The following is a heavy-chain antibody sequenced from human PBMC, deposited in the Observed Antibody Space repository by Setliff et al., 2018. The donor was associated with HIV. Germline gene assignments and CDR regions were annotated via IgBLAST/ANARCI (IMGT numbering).Heavy chain of an antibody. J-gene: IGHJ4*02. V-gene: IGHV4-61*05. CDR2: IYYTGRT. CDR3: VRHLLDYNFWSGYSTQNCFNY. CDR1: GDSVNDRSYF. D-gene: IGHD3-3*01. Sequence: SETLSLTCTVSGDSVNDRSYFWGWIRQPPGKGLEWIGHIYYTGRTNYNPSLQSRVNMSVDTSKNQLSLNLTSVTAADTAIYYCVRHLLDYNFWSGYSTQNCFNYWGQGALVTVSS.